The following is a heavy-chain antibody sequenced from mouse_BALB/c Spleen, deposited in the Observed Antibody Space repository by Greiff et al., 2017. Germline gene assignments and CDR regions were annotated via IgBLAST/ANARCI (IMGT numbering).Heavy chain of an antibody. D-gene: IGHD1-1*01. CDR3: ARERRYYGITWFAY. Sequence: QVQLKESGPELVRPGASVKMSCKASGYTFTSYWMHWVTQRPGQGLEWIGMIDPSNSETRLNQKFKDKATLNVDKSSNTAYMQLSSLTSEDSAVYYCARERRYYGITWFAYWGQGTLVTVSA. J-gene: IGHJ3*01. CDR1: GYTFTSYW. CDR2: IDPSNSET. V-gene: IGHV1S127*01.